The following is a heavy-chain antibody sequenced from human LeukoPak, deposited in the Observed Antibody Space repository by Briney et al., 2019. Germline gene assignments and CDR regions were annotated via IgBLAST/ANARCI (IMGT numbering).Heavy chain of an antibody. D-gene: IGHD5-24*01. Sequence: GSLRLSCAASGFTFDDYGMSWVRQAPGKGLEWIGEINHSASNSGGTNYNPSLKSRVTISLDTSKNQFSLKLSSVTAADTAVYYCARGGDAWFDPWGQGTLVTVSS. J-gene: IGHJ5*02. V-gene: IGHV4-34*01. CDR1: GFTFDDYG. CDR3: ARGGDAWFDP. CDR2: INHSASNSGGT.